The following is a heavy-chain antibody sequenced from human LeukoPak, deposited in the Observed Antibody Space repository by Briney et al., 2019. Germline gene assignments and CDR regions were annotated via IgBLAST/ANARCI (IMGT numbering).Heavy chain of an antibody. V-gene: IGHV3-23*01. D-gene: IGHD2-15*01. CDR3: AKGRGYCTGGSCYSDY. CDR1: GFTFSSHD. CDR2: VSASGGRT. J-gene: IGHJ4*02. Sequence: GGSLRLSCAASGFTFSSHDMSWVRQAPGKGLDWVSAVSASGGRTYDADSVKGRFTISRDNSKNTVYLQMNSLRAEDTAVYYCAKGRGYCTGGSCYSDYWGQGTLVTVSS.